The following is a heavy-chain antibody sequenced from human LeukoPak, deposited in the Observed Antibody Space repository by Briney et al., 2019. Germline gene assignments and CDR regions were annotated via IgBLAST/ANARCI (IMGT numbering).Heavy chain of an antibody. CDR3: AREPRGSGSPFDY. Sequence: SGGSLRLSCAASGFTFSSYAMHWVRQAPGKGLEWVAVISYDGSNKYYADSVKGRFTISRDNSKNTLYLQMNSLRAEDTAVYYCAREPRGSGSPFDYWGQGTLVTVSS. D-gene: IGHD3-10*01. V-gene: IGHV3-30*04. CDR1: GFTFSSYA. CDR2: ISYDGSNK. J-gene: IGHJ4*02.